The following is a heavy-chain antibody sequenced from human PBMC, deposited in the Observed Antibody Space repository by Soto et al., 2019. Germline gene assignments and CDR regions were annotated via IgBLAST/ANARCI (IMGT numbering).Heavy chain of an antibody. CDR2: IDPSDSYT. CDR1: GYSFTSYW. J-gene: IGHJ4*02. CDR3: AISLTYYYDSSGYRGFDY. D-gene: IGHD3-22*01. Sequence: KISCKGSGYSFTSYWISWVRQMPGKGLEWMGRIDPSDSYTNYSPSFQGHVTISADKSISTAYLQWSSLKASDTAMYYCAISLTYYYDSSGYRGFDYWGQGTLVTVSS. V-gene: IGHV5-10-1*01.